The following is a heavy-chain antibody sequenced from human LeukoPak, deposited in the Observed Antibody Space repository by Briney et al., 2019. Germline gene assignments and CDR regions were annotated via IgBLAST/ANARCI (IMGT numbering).Heavy chain of an antibody. Sequence: PSETLSLTCTVSGGSLSSSSYYWGWIRQPPGKGLEWIGSIYYSGSTYYNPSLKSRVTISVDTSKNQFSLKLSSVTAADTAVYYCARQDTAMVPTDYWGQGTLVTVSS. CDR2: IYYSGST. CDR3: ARQDTAMVPTDY. D-gene: IGHD5-18*01. CDR1: GGSLSSSSYY. J-gene: IGHJ4*02. V-gene: IGHV4-39*01.